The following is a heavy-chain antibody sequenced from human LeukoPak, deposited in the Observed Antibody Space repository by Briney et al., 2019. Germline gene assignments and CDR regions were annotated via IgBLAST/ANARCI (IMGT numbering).Heavy chain of an antibody. V-gene: IGHV4-59*01. Sequence: SETLSLTCTVSGGSISSYYWSWIRQPPGKGLEWIGYIYYSGSTNYNPSLKSRVTISVATSKNQFSLKLSSVTAADTAVYYCARDGVVVVAATQYYYYYGMDVWGQGTTVTVSS. D-gene: IGHD2-15*01. J-gene: IGHJ6*02. CDR3: ARDGVVVVAATQYYYYYGMDV. CDR1: GGSISSYY. CDR2: IYYSGST.